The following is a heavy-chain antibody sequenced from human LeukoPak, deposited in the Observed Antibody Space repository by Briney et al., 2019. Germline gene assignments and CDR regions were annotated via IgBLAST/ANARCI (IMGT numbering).Heavy chain of an antibody. V-gene: IGHV4-61*01. J-gene: IGHJ1*01. CDR1: GYSISSGYY. D-gene: IGHD3-22*01. Sequence: PSETLSLTCIVSGYSISSGYYWGWIRQPPGKGLEWIGYIFYSGSTNYNPSLKSRVTISVYTSKNQFSLKLSSVTAADTAVYYCARLKYYYDASGYRAEYFQHWGQGTLVTVSS. CDR2: IFYSGST. CDR3: ARLKYYYDASGYRAEYFQH.